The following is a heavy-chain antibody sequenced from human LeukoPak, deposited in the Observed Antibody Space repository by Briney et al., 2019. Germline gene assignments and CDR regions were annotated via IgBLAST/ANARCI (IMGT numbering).Heavy chain of an antibody. D-gene: IGHD3-9*01. J-gene: IGHJ3*02. CDR3: ARANGQPRYNLLTGDYTGVDAFDI. Sequence: GGSLRLSCTASGFTFSRYWMSWVRQAPGEGLEWVANIKHDGDEKYFADSVKGRFTMSRDNSKNSLFLQMNSLRVEDTAVYYCARANGQPRYNLLTGDYTGVDAFDIWGQGTMVTVSS. CDR1: GFTFSRYW. V-gene: IGHV3-7*01. CDR2: IKHDGDEK.